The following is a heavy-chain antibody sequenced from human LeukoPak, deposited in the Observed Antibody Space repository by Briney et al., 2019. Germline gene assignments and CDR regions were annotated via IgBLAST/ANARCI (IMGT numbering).Heavy chain of an antibody. Sequence: ASVTVSCKASGGTFSNYVISWVRQARGQGLEWMGGIIPIFGTANYAQKFQGRVTITADKSTSTAYMELSSLRSEDTAVYYCARSIQLWPRGYYYYYMDVWGKGTTVTVSS. CDR3: ARSIQLWPRGYYYYYMDV. CDR2: IIPIFGTA. D-gene: IGHD5-18*01. V-gene: IGHV1-69*06. J-gene: IGHJ6*03. CDR1: GGTFSNYV.